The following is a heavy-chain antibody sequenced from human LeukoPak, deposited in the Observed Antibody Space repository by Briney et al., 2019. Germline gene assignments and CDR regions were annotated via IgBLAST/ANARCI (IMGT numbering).Heavy chain of an antibody. V-gene: IGHV3-74*01. CDR1: GFTFSNYW. Sequence: GGSLRLSCVASGFTFSNYWMHWVRQAPGKGLVWVSRIESDGSSAIYADSVKGRFTISRDNARNSVFLQMNSLRGGDTAVYYCARENVLAVAAKNYYYGMDVWGQGTTVTVSS. CDR3: ARENVLAVAAKNYYYGMDV. CDR2: IESDGSSA. D-gene: IGHD6-19*01. J-gene: IGHJ6*02.